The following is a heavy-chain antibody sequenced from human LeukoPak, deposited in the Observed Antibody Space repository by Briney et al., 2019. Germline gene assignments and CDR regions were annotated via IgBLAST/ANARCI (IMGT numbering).Heavy chain of an antibody. J-gene: IGHJ4*02. CDR2: ISSSSSYI. D-gene: IGHD1-26*01. CDR1: GFTFSSYS. Sequence: GGSLRLSCAASGFTFSSYSMNWVRQAPGKGLEWVSYISSSSSYIYYADSVKGRFTISRDNAKNSLYLQMNSLRAEDTAVYYCARGWGGATPYYFDYWGQGTLVTVSS. CDR3: ARGWGGATPYYFDY. V-gene: IGHV3-21*05.